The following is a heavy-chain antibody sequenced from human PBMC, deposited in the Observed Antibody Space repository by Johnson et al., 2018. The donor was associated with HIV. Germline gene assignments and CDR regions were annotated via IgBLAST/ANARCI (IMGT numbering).Heavy chain of an antibody. CDR3: AREYYGSGSDAFDI. Sequence: VHLVESGGGVVRPGRSLRLSCTASGFTFSNYWMSWVRQTPGKGLEWVANIKQDGSEKYYVDSVKGRFTISRDNAKNSLYLQMNSLRAEDTAVYYCAREYYGSGSDAFDIWGQGTMVTVSS. CDR1: GFTFSNYW. D-gene: IGHD3-10*01. CDR2: IKQDGSEK. V-gene: IGHV3-7*01. J-gene: IGHJ3*02.